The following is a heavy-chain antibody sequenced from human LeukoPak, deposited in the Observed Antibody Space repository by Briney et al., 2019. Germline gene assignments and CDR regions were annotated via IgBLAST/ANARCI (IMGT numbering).Heavy chain of an antibody. Sequence: PGGSLRLSCAASGFTFSGYWMHWVRQAPGKGLGWVSRVATGGTGPSYADSVKGRFTISRDNAKNTLYLQMNSLSAEDTAVYFCARDMGPYGGSPGASWGQGTLVTVSS. CDR3: ARDMGPYGGSPGAS. CDR2: VATGGTGP. V-gene: IGHV3-74*01. J-gene: IGHJ5*02. CDR1: GFTFSGYW. D-gene: IGHD4-23*01.